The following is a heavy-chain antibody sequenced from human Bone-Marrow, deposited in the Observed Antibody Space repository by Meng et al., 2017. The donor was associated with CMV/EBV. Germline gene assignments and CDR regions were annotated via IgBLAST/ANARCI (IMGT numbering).Heavy chain of an antibody. J-gene: IGHJ6*02. CDR1: EYTLTGYY. D-gene: IGHD3-10*01. Sequence: ASVKVSCKASEYTLTGYYMHWVRQAPGQGLEWMGWINPNGGVTNYARKFQGRVTMTRDTSISTAYMELSRLRSDNTAVYYCARGGIGYYYYDMDVWGQGTRVTVSS. CDR2: INPNGGVT. CDR3: ARGGIGYYYYDMDV. V-gene: IGHV1-2*02.